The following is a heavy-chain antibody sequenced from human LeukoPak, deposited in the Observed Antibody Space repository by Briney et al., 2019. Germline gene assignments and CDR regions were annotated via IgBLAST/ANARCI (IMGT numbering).Heavy chain of an antibody. V-gene: IGHV1-46*01. J-gene: IGHJ6*02. D-gene: IGHD2-2*01. CDR2: INPSGGST. Sequence: GASVKVSCKASGYTFTSYYMHWVRQAPGQGLEWMGIINPSGGSTSYAQKFQGRVTMTRDTSTSTVYMELRSLRSEDTAVYYCARDRRVVVPAATYYYGMDVWGQGTTVTVSS. CDR1: GYTFTSYY. CDR3: ARDRRVVVPAATYYYGMDV.